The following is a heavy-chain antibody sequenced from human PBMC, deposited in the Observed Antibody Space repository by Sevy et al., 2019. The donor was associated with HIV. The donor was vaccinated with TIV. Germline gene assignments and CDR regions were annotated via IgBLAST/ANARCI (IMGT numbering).Heavy chain of an antibody. V-gene: IGHV3-53*01. CDR3: ARDRQQPRNYYYHGMDV. CDR1: GFTVSSNY. CDR2: IYSGGST. Sequence: GGSLRLSCAASGFTVSSNYMSWVRQAPGKGLEWVSVIYSGGSTYYADSVKGRFTISRDNSKNTLYLQMNSLRAEDTAVYYCARDRQQPRNYYYHGMDVWGQGTTVTVSS. J-gene: IGHJ6*02. D-gene: IGHD1-1*01.